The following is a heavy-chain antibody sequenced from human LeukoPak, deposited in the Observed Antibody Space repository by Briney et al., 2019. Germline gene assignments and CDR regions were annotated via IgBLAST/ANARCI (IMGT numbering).Heavy chain of an antibody. D-gene: IGHD3-3*01. CDR3: AGSAGFWSGRWFDP. CDR1: GGSISSSNW. V-gene: IGHV4-4*02. CDR2: IYHSGST. Sequence: PSETLSLTCAVSGGSISSSNWWSWVRQPPGKGLEWIGEIYHSGSTNYNPSLKSRVTISVDKSKNQFSLKLSSVTAADTAVYYCAGSAGFWSGRWFDPWGQGTLVTVSS. J-gene: IGHJ5*02.